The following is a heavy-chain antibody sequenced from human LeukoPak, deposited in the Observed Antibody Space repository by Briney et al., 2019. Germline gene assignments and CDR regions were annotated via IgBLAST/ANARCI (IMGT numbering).Heavy chain of an antibody. CDR1: GFTFSVSV. CDR2: ISSNGGST. V-gene: IGHV3-64*01. J-gene: IGHJ4*02. CDR3: ARDLSGGGLDY. Sequence: GGSLRLSCAASGFTFSVSVMHCVRQAPGKGLQYVSVISSNGGSTSCANSVKGRFTISRDNSKNTLYLQMGSLRAEDMAVYYCARDLSGGGLDYWGQGTLVTVSS. D-gene: IGHD3-10*01.